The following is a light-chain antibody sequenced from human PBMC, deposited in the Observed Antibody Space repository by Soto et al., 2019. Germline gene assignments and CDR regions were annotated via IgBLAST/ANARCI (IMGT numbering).Light chain of an antibody. CDR1: QFIDSY. CDR3: QKCDSAPLT. J-gene: IGKJ4*01. Sequence: IQLKQSPTSLSANKGDRVTIACRASQFIDSYLNWYQQKPGKAPKLLIYAASSLQSGVSSRFSGSGSGTDFTLTIDSLQPEDVATYYCQKCDSAPLTFGGGTKVDIK. V-gene: IGKV1-39*01. CDR2: AAS.